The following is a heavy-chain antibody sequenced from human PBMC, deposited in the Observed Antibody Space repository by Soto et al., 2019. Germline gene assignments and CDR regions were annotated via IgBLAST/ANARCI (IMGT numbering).Heavy chain of an antibody. CDR3: TTTNDYGDYDASFDY. V-gene: IGHV3-49*04. CDR2: IRSKAYGGTT. J-gene: IGHJ4*02. D-gene: IGHD4-17*01. Sequence: GGSLRLSCTASGFTFGDYAMSWVRQAPGKGLEWVGFIRSKAYGGTTEYAASVKGRFTISRDDSKSIAYLQMNSLKTEDTAVYYCTTTNDYGDYDASFDYWGQGTLVTVSS. CDR1: GFTFGDYA.